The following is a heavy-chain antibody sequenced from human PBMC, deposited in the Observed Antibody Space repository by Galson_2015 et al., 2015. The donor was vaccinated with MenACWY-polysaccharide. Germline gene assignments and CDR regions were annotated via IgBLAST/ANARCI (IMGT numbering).Heavy chain of an antibody. Sequence: SLRLSCAASGFTFSSYWMSWVRQAPGKGLEWVADIKEDGSEKYYVDSVKGRFTSSRDNAKNSLYLQMNSLRAEDTAIYYCATNQGYDTFDHWGQGALVIVSS. V-gene: IGHV3-7*03. D-gene: IGHD2-2*01. CDR1: GFTFSSYW. CDR2: IKEDGSEK. J-gene: IGHJ4*02. CDR3: ATNQGYDTFDH.